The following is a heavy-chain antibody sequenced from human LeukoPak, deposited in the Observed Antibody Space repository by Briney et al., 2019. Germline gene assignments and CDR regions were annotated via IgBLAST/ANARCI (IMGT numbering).Heavy chain of an antibody. J-gene: IGHJ4*02. CDR3: AKRDVVGYCSGGNCYPFDY. V-gene: IGHV3-30*02. CDR1: GFTFSSYV. D-gene: IGHD2-15*01. CDR2: IRYDGSNK. Sequence: GGSLRLSCAASGFTFSSYVMHWVRKAPGKGLEWLAFIRYDGSNKYYADSVKGRFTISRDNSKNTLYLQMNSLRAEDTAVYYCAKRDVVGYCSGGNCYPFDYWGQGTLVTVSS.